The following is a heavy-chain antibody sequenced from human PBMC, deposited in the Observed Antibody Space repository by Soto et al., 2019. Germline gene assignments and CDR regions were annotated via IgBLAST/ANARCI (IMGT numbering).Heavy chain of an antibody. CDR3: ARDAELEPLDY. Sequence: SETLSITCTVSGGSISSGDYYWSWIRQPPGKGLEWIGYIYYSGSTYYNPSLKSRVTISVDTSKNQFSLKLSSVTAADTAVYYCARDAELEPLDYWGQGTLVTVSS. D-gene: IGHD1-1*01. CDR2: IYYSGST. V-gene: IGHV4-30-4*01. J-gene: IGHJ4*02. CDR1: GGSISSGDYY.